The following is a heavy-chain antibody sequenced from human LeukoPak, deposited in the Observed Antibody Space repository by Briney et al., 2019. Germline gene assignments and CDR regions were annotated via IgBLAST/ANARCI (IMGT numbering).Heavy chain of an antibody. CDR3: ARQGTAMVYWFDP. D-gene: IGHD5-18*01. J-gene: IGHJ5*02. V-gene: IGHV4-59*08. CDR2: IYYSGST. Sequence: PSETLSLTCTVSGGSTSSYYWSWIRQPPGKGLEWIGYIYYSGSTNYNPSLKSRVTISVDTSKNQFSLKLSSVTAADTAVYYCARQGTAMVYWFDPWGQGTLVTVSS. CDR1: GGSTSSYY.